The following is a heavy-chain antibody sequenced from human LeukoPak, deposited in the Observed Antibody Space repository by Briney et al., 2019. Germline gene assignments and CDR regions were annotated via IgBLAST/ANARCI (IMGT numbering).Heavy chain of an antibody. D-gene: IGHD3-22*01. CDR3: ALYDSSGYYVDC. CDR1: NGSISSYSYY. V-gene: IGHV4-39*01. Sequence: SETLSLTCTVSNGSISSYSYYWGWIRQPPGKGLEWIGNIYYSGSTYFNPSLKSRVTMSLDTSKNQFSLRLSSVTAADTAVYYCALYDSSGYYVDCWGQGILVTVSS. CDR2: IYYSGST. J-gene: IGHJ4*01.